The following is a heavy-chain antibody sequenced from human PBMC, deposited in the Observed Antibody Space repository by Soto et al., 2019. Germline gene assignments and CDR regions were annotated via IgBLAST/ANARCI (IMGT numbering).Heavy chain of an antibody. D-gene: IGHD3-3*01. CDR2: IYYSGST. V-gene: IGHV4-39*01. CDR3: ARQGHYDFWSGYYTSYGMDV. J-gene: IGHJ6*02. Sequence: SETLSLTCTVSGGSISSSSYYWGWIRQPPGRGLEWIGSIYYSGSTYYNPSLKSRVTISVDTSKNQFSLKLSSVTAADTAAYYCARQGHYDFWSGYYTSYGMDVWGQGTTVTVSS. CDR1: GGSISSSSYY.